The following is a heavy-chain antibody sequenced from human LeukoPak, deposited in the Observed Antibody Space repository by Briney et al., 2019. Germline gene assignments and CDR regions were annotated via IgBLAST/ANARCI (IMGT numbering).Heavy chain of an antibody. J-gene: IGHJ3*02. Sequence: TGGSLRLSCAASGFTFDDYGMSWVRQAPGKGLEWVSGINWNGGSTGYADSVKGRFTISRDNAKNSLYLQMNSLRAEDTALYYCAREATYYYDSSGYAFDIWGQGTMVTVSS. D-gene: IGHD3-22*01. CDR1: GFTFDDYG. V-gene: IGHV3-20*04. CDR2: INWNGGST. CDR3: AREATYYYDSSGYAFDI.